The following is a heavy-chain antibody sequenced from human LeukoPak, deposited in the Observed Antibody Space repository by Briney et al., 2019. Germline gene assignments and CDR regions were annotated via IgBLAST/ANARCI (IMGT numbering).Heavy chain of an antibody. CDR2: ISGSGGST. D-gene: IGHD3-10*01. CDR1: GFTFSSYA. Sequence: GGSLRLSCAASGFTFSSYAMSWVRQAPGKGLEWVSAISGSGGSTYYADSVKGRFTISRDNSKNTLYLQMNSLRAEDTAVYYCARDGSFKDTYYYGSGSYAQTLDYWGQGTLVTVSS. CDR3: ARDGSFKDTYYYGSGSYAQTLDY. V-gene: IGHV3-23*01. J-gene: IGHJ4*02.